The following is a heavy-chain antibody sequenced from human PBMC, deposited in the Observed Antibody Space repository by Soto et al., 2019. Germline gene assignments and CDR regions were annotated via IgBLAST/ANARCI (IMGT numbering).Heavy chain of an antibody. D-gene: IGHD2-8*01. V-gene: IGHV3-30*19. CDR1: GFTFSNYG. Sequence: PGGSLRLSCAASGFTFSNYGMHWVRQAPGKGLEWVAVISYDGSNKYYADSVKGRFTISRDNSKNTLYLQMNSLRAEDTAVYYCARDFQWGNSSSFLYYYYYGMDVWGQGTTVTVSS. J-gene: IGHJ6*02. CDR3: ARDFQWGNSSSFLYYYYYGMDV. CDR2: ISYDGSNK.